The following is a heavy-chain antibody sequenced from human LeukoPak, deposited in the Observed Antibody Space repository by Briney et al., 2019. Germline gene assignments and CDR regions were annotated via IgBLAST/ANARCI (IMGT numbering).Heavy chain of an antibody. CDR1: GYSISSGFY. CDR3: ARGGAATGNFDY. V-gene: IGHV4-38-2*01. J-gene: IGHJ4*02. D-gene: IGHD2-15*01. CDR2: IYHSGST. Sequence: SGTLSPTCAGSGYSISSGFYWVWIRQPPRKGAEWIGSIYHSGSTYYNPSLKSRVTISVDTSKNQFSLKLSSVTAADTAVYYCARGGAATGNFDYWGQGTLVTVSS.